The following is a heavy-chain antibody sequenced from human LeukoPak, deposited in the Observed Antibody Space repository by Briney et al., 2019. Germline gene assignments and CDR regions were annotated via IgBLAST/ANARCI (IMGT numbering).Heavy chain of an antibody. CDR3: ARGGTGKYYYDSSGYYGDY. V-gene: IGHV3-21*01. J-gene: IGHJ4*02. D-gene: IGHD3-22*01. Sequence: PGGSLRLSCAASGFTFRSYSMTWVRQAPGKGLEWVSSISSSSSYIYYADSVKGRFTISRDNAKNSLYLQMNSLRAEDTAVYYCARGGTGKYYYDSSGYYGDYWGQGTLVTVSS. CDR2: ISSSSSYI. CDR1: GFTFRSYS.